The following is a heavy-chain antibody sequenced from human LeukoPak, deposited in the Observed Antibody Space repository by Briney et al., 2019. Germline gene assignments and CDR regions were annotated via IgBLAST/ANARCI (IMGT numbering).Heavy chain of an antibody. CDR2: INHSGGT. CDR1: GGSFSGYY. J-gene: IGHJ5*02. Sequence: SETLSLTCAVYGGSFSGYYWSWIRQPPGKGLEWIGEINHSGGTNYNPSLKSRVTISVDTSKNQFSLKLSSVTAADTAVYYCARGRGYSYGPNWFDPWGQGTLVTVSS. CDR3: ARGRGYSYGPNWFDP. D-gene: IGHD5-18*01. V-gene: IGHV4-34*01.